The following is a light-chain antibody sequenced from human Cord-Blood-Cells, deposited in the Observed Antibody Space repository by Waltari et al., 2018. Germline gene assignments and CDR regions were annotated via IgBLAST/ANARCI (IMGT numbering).Light chain of an antibody. CDR2: DVS. CDR3: SSYTSSSTVV. Sequence: QSALTQPASVSGSPGQSITISCTGTSSDVGGYNSVSWYQQHPGKAPKLMLYDVSNRPSGVSKRFSGSKSGNTASLTISGLQAEDEADYYCSSYTSSSTVVFGGGTKLTVL. J-gene: IGLJ2*01. V-gene: IGLV2-14*01. CDR1: SSDVGGYNS.